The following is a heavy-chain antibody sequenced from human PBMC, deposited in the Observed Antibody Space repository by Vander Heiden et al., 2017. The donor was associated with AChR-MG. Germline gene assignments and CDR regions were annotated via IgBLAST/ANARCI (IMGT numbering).Heavy chain of an antibody. CDR1: GYTLPSYN. J-gene: IGHJ6*03. V-gene: IGHV1-8*01. D-gene: IGHD5-18*01. CDR3: ARDFRLYNYGSVYYYYMDV. Sequence: QMQLVQSGAEVTKPGASVKVSCKASGYTLPSYNISWVRQAPGQGLEGVGWMNPNRGNTGYAQNFQGRVTLTRNTSISTAYMELSSLRSEDTAVYYCARDFRLYNYGSVYYYYMDVWGKGTTVTVSS. CDR2: MNPNRGNT.